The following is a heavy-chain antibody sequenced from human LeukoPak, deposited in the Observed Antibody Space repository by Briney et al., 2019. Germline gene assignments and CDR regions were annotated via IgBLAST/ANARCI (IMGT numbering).Heavy chain of an antibody. CDR3: ARDDSSSPYYYYGMDV. CDR1: GYTFSNYY. Sequence: ASVKVSCKTSGYTFSNYYLHWVRQAPGQGPEWMGWINPNSGGTNYVQKFQGRVTMTRDTSISTAYMELSRLRSDDTAVYYCARDDSSSPYYYYGMDVWGQGTTVTVSS. V-gene: IGHV1-2*02. D-gene: IGHD6-13*01. J-gene: IGHJ6*02. CDR2: INPNSGGT.